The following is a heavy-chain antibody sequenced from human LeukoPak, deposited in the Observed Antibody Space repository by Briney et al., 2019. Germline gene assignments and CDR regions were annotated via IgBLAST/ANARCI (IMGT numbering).Heavy chain of an antibody. V-gene: IGHV1-2*02. CDR1: GYTFTGYY. J-gene: IGHJ4*02. CDR2: INPNSGGT. Sequence: PSVKVSCKASGYTFTGYYMHWVRQDPGQGLERMGVINPNSGGTIYAQKFQGRVTMTRDTSISTAYMELSRLRSDDTAVYYCARGKYGSGSSRQPYWGQGTLVTVSS. D-gene: IGHD3-10*01. CDR3: ARGKYGSGSSRQPY.